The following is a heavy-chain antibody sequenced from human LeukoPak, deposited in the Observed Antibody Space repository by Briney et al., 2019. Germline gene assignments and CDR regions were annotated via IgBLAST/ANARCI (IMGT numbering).Heavy chain of an antibody. Sequence: HAGGSLRLSCTTSGFDFTNYCMTWVRQAPGKGLEWVANIRQNGLETDYLVSVKGRFTISRDNAKNSLYLQMNSLRSEDTALYYCARDWRESQAYYDFWTALPPDYWGQGTLVTVSS. CDR1: GFDFTNYC. J-gene: IGHJ4*02. D-gene: IGHD3/OR15-3a*01. V-gene: IGHV3-7*01. CDR2: IRQNGLET. CDR3: ARDWRESQAYYDFWTALPPDY.